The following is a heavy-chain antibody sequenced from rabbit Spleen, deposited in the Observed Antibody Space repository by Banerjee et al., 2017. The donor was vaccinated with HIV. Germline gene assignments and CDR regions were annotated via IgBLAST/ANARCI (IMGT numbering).Heavy chain of an antibody. CDR3: ARDTGTSFSSYGMDL. V-gene: IGHV1S45*01. D-gene: IGHD7-1*01. CDR1: GFDFSSSYW. J-gene: IGHJ6*01. Sequence: QEQLVESGGGLVQPEGSLTLTCKASGFDFSSSYWICWVRQAPGKGLEWIACIYTGSSGFTYSATWAKGRFTISKTSSTTVTLQMTSLTVADTATYFCARDTGTSFSSYGMDLWGQGTLVTVS. CDR2: IYTGSSGFT.